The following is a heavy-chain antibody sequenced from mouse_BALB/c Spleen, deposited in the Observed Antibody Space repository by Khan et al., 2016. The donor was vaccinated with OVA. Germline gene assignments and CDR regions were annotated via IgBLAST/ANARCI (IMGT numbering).Heavy chain of an antibody. CDR2: IYPGSGST. CDR3: TSGGYYGKSLFAY. CDR1: GYTFTSYW. Sequence: LQQPGSELVRPGASVKLSCKASGYTFTSYWMHWVKQRHGQGLEWIGNIYPGSGSTNYDEMFKSKGTLTVDTSSSTAYMHLSRLTSEDSAVYYCTSGGYYGKSLFAYWGQGTLVTVSA. D-gene: IGHD2-1*01. V-gene: IGHV1S22*01. J-gene: IGHJ3*01.